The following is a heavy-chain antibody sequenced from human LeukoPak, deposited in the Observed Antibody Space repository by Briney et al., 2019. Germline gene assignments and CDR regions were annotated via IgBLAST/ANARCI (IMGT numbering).Heavy chain of an antibody. Sequence: SVKVSCKASGGTFSSYAISWVRQAPGQGLEWMGGIIPIFGTANYAQKFQGRVTITADKSTSTAYMELSSLRSEDTAVYYCASVPPTISRGYYYYGMDVWGKGTTVTVSS. CDR2: IIPIFGTA. J-gene: IGHJ6*04. D-gene: IGHD3-9*01. CDR1: GGTFSSYA. CDR3: ASVPPTISRGYYYYGMDV. V-gene: IGHV1-69*06.